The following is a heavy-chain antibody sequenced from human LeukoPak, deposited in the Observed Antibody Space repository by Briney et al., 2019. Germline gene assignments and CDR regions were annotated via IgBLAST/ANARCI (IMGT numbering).Heavy chain of an antibody. CDR3: ENVSGWAAALGASGY. Sequence: LAGGALRLSCGASGFTVSSNYMSWVRQAPGKGLEGVAVIYSGGSADYADSVKGRFTISRDNSKNTLYLQMNSLRAEDTAVYYCENVSGWAAALGASGYWGQGTLVTVSS. CDR2: IYSGGSA. CDR1: GFTVSSNY. V-gene: IGHV3-66*01. J-gene: IGHJ4*02. D-gene: IGHD2-2*01.